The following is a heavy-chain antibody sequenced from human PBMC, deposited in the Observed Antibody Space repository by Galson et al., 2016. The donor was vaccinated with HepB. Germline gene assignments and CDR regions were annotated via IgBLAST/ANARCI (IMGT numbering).Heavy chain of an antibody. CDR3: ARGGEDPRTGYSSGLTY. J-gene: IGHJ4*02. Sequence: SVKVSCKASGYPFTHYTIHWVRQAPGQGLEWMGWINPGNGNAKYSQTFQGSVTFTRDTSATTAYMEVSSLRSEDTAVFYCARGGEDPRTGYSSGLTYWGQGSLVTVSS. V-gene: IGHV1-3*01. CDR1: GYPFTHYT. D-gene: IGHD3/OR15-3a*01. CDR2: INPGNGNA.